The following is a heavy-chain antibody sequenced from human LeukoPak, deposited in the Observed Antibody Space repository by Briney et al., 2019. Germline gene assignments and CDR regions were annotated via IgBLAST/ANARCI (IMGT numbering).Heavy chain of an antibody. CDR3: ARERHYYDSSGYPLGY. Sequence: GRSLRLSCAASGFTFSSYAMHWVRQAPGKGLEWVAVISYDGSNKYYADSVKGRFTISRDNSKNTLNLQMNSLRAEDTAVYYCARERHYYDSSGYPLGYWGQGTLVTVSS. D-gene: IGHD3-22*01. J-gene: IGHJ4*02. CDR1: GFTFSSYA. V-gene: IGHV3-30-3*01. CDR2: ISYDGSNK.